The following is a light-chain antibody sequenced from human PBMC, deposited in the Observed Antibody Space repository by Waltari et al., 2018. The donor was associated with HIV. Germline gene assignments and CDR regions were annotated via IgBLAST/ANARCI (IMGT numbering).Light chain of an antibody. V-gene: IGLV2-14*03. Sequence: SALPPPASVSGSPGQSITISCTGTTSDVGGYHPFAWYQQHPGKAPKLIIYDVSNRPSGVPYRFSGSKSGNTASLTISGLQAEDEADYYCKSKTSSSTPCVFGTGTKVTVL. CDR1: TSDVGGYHP. CDR2: DVS. J-gene: IGLJ1*01. CDR3: KSKTSSSTPCV.